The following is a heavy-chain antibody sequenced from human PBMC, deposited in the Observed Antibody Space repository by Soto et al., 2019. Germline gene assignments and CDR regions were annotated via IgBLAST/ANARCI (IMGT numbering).Heavy chain of an antibody. V-gene: IGHV1-69*02. J-gene: IGHJ4*02. CDR1: GDTFRSYT. D-gene: IGHD3-10*01. CDR3: SSLQITMVQGLINHFDS. CDR2: IIPTLGIA. Sequence: QVQLVQSGAEVKKPGSSVKVSCKASGDTFRSYTVSWVRQAPGQGLEWMGRIIPTLGIATYAQKFQDRVTITADKSTSTAYMEVSSLRSEDTAVYYCSSLQITMVQGLINHFDSWGQGTLVIVSA.